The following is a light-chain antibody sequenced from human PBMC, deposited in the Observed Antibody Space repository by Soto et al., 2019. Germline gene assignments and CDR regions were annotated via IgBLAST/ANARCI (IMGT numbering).Light chain of an antibody. CDR3: HLYGGSPPHT. CDR1: QSVSSNH. V-gene: IGKV3-20*01. J-gene: IGKJ2*01. CDR2: GSS. Sequence: EIVLTQSPGTLSLSPGEKATLSCRASQSVSSNHLAWYQQKPGQAPKLLIFGSSSRATGIPDRISGSGFGTDFTLTISRLEPEDFAMYFCHLYGGSPPHTFGQGTKGDIK.